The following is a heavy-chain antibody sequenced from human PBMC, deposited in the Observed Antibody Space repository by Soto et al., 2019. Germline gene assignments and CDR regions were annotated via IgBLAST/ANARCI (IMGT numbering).Heavy chain of an antibody. Sequence: QVQLQESGPGLVKPSQTLSLTCTVSGGSISSGDYYWSWIRQPPGKGLEWIGYIYYSGSTYYNPSLQSRVTISVDTSKNQFSLKLSSVTAADTAVYYCARDKGATNYYYGMDVWGQGTTVTVSS. J-gene: IGHJ6*02. V-gene: IGHV4-30-4*01. CDR2: IYYSGST. CDR3: ARDKGATNYYYGMDV. D-gene: IGHD1-26*01. CDR1: GGSISSGDYY.